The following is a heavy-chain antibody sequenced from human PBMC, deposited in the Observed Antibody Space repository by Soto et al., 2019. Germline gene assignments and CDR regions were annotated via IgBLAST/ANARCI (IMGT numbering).Heavy chain of an antibody. CDR2: IYHSGST. V-gene: IGHV4-30-2*01. J-gene: IGHJ4*02. D-gene: IGHD4-17*01. CDR3: ARQNDYGYYFDY. Sequence: SETLSLTCAVSGGSISSGGYSWSWIRQPPGKGLEWIGYIYHSGSTYYNPSLKSRVTISVDRSKNQLSLKLSSVTAADTAVYYCARQNDYGYYFDYWGQGTLVTSPQ. CDR1: GGSISSGGYS.